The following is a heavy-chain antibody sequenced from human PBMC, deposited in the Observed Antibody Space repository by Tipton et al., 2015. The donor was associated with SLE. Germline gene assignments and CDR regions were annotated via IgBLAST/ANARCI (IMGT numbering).Heavy chain of an antibody. D-gene: IGHD3-10*01. CDR2: IYYSGST. Sequence: TLSLTCTVSGGSISSGGYYWSWIRQHPGKGLEWIGYIYYSGSTYYNPSLKSRVTISVDTSKNQFSLKLSSVTAADTAVYYCARLRGSPGGYMDVWGKGTTVTVSS. CDR1: GGSISSGGYY. J-gene: IGHJ6*03. CDR3: ARLRGSPGGYMDV. V-gene: IGHV4-31*03.